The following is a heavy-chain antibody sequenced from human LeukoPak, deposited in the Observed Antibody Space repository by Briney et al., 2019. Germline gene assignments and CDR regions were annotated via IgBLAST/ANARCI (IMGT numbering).Heavy chain of an antibody. V-gene: IGHV1-46*01. J-gene: IGHJ4*02. CDR2: INPSGGST. CDR3: ARDYYDSSGYYFGAAFDY. Sequence: ASVKVSCKASGYTFTSYYMHWVRQAPGQGLEWMRIINPSGGSTSYAQKFQGRVTMTRDTSTSTVYMELSSLRSEDTAVYYCARDYYDSSGYYFGAAFDYWGQGTLVTVSS. D-gene: IGHD3-22*01. CDR1: GYTFTSYY.